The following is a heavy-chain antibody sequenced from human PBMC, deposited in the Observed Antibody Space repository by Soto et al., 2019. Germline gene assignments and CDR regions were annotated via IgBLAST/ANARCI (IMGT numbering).Heavy chain of an antibody. J-gene: IGHJ4*02. CDR2: ISSSGSTI. Sequence: PGESLKISCAASGFTFSDYYMSWIRQAPGKGLEWVSYISSSGSTIYYADSVKGRFTISRDNAKNSLYLQMNSLRAEDTAVYYCARVERGITIFGVVIPPFDYWGQGTLVTVSS. CDR1: GFTFSDYY. CDR3: ARVERGITIFGVVIPPFDY. V-gene: IGHV3-11*01. D-gene: IGHD3-3*01.